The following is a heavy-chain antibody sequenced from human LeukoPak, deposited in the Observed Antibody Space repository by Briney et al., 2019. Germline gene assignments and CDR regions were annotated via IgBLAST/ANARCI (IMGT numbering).Heavy chain of an antibody. J-gene: IGHJ4*02. CDR2: ISWNSGTI. CDR3: AKDNRRHYTSGPNPDSLH. CDR1: GFSFSTYC. V-gene: IGHV3-9*01. Sequence: GGSLRLSCAASGFSFSTYCMHWVRHPPGKGLEWVSGISWNSGTIDYADSVRGRFTISRDNAKNSLYLQMDSLRVEDTAFYYCAKDNRRHYTSGPNPDSLHWGQGALVTVSS. D-gene: IGHD6-19*01.